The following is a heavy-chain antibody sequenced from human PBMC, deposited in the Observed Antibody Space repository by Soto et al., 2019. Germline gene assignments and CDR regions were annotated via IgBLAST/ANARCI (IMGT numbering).Heavy chain of an antibody. D-gene: IGHD6-13*01. CDR1: GFSLSTSGVG. V-gene: IGHV2-5*02. CDR2: IYWDDDK. CDR3: AHSGTNDRVSRSWPLISRSGYFDL. J-gene: IGHJ2*01. Sequence: QITLKESGPTLVKPTQTLTLTCTFSGFSLSTSGVGVGWIRQPPGKALEWLALIYWDDDKRYSPSLKSRLTITKDTSKNQVVLTMTNMDPVDTATYYCAHSGTNDRVSRSWPLISRSGYFDLWGRGTLVTVSS.